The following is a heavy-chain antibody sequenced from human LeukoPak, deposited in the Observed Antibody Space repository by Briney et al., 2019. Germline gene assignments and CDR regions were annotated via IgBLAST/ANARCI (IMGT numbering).Heavy chain of an antibody. V-gene: IGHV4-59*01. CDR2: IYYSGST. Sequence: SETLSLTCTVSGGSISSYYWSWIRQPPGKGLEWSGYIYYSGSTNYNPPLKSRVTISVDTSKNQFSLKLSSVTAADTAVYYCARDLSGGAWYFDLWGRGTVVTVSS. D-gene: IGHD2-15*01. CDR3: ARDLSGGAWYFDL. CDR1: GGSISSYY. J-gene: IGHJ2*01.